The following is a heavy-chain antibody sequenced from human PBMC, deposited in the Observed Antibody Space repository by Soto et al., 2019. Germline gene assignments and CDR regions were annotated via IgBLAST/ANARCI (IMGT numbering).Heavy chain of an antibody. CDR2: ISYDGSTK. D-gene: IGHD6-6*01. V-gene: IGHV3-30*03. Sequence: PGGSLRLSCAASGFTFSSFGMHWVRQAPGKGLEWVAVISYDGSTKFYTDSVKGRLTIARDNSKNILYLQVNSLTIEDTAVFYCARSTSSTLNYYYGMDVWGQGTTVTVSS. CDR1: GFTFSSFG. J-gene: IGHJ6*02. CDR3: ARSTSSTLNYYYGMDV.